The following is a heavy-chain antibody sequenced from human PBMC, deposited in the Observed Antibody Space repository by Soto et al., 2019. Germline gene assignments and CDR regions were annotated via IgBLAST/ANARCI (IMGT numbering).Heavy chain of an antibody. V-gene: IGHV3-11*06. D-gene: IGHD6-19*01. CDR1: GFIFSDYY. CDR3: ARGKGGGWYKEFDY. CDR2: ISSSSTYT. J-gene: IGHJ4*02. Sequence: GGSLRLSCAASGFIFSDYYMSWIRQAPGKGLEWVSYISSSSTYTNYADSVKGRFTISRDNAKNSLYLQMNSLRAEDTAVYYCARGKGGGWYKEFDYWGQGTLVTVSS.